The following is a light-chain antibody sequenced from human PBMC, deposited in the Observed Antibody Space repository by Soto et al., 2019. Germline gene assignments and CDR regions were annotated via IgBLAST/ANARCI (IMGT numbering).Light chain of an antibody. V-gene: IGKV3-20*01. CDR1: QSVSSSY. CDR2: GAS. J-gene: IGKJ1*01. CDR3: QQYGSSQT. Sequence: IVVTQAPGTLSLSPGERATLSWRASQSVSSSYLAWYQQKPGQAPRLLIYGASSRATGIPDRFSGSGSGTDFTLTISRLEPEDFAVYYCQQYGSSQTFGQGTKVDIK.